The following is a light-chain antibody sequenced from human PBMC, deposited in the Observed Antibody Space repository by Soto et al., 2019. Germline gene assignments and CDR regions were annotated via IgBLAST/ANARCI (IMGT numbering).Light chain of an antibody. V-gene: IGKV2-28*01. J-gene: IGKJ5*01. CDR3: MQALQSLT. Sequence: IVMTQSPLSLTVTTGEPAASACRASESLLYSNGYNYLDWYVQKPGQSPQLLIYFGSNRAPGVPDRFSGSGSGTDFTLKINRVEAEDVGTYYCMQALQSLTFGQGTRLE. CDR2: FGS. CDR1: ESLLYSNGYNY.